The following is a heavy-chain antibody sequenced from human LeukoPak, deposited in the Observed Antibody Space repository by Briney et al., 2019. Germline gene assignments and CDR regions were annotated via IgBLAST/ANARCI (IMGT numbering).Heavy chain of an antibody. CDR2: IKEDGSEK. J-gene: IGHJ3*02. CDR3: ARDWEVYYDFWSGYYSPLNGGGYAFDI. D-gene: IGHD3-3*01. CDR1: GFTFSSYG. Sequence: GGSLRLSCAASGFTFSSYGMHWVRQAPGKGLEWVANIKEDGSEKYYVDSVKGRFTISRDNAKNTLYLQMNSLRAEDTAVYYCARDWEVYYDFWSGYYSPLNGGGYAFDIWGQGTMVTVSS. V-gene: IGHV3-7*01.